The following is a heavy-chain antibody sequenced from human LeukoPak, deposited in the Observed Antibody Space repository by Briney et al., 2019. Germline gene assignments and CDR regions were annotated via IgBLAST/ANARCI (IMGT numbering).Heavy chain of an antibody. J-gene: IGHJ4*02. CDR1: GGSVSSGGYY. V-gene: IGHV4-39*01. D-gene: IGHD3-10*01. CDR2: IYYSGST. CDR3: ARDADSLWSGEGVY. Sequence: PSETLSLTCTVSGGSVSSGGYYWSWIRQPPGKGLEWIGSIYYSGSTYYNPSLKSRVTISVDTSKNQFSLKLSSVTAADTAVYYCARDADSLWSGEGVYWGQGTLVTVSS.